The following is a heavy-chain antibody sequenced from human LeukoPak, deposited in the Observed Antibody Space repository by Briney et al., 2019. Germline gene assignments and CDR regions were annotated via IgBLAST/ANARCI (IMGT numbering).Heavy chain of an antibody. CDR1: GGTFSSYA. D-gene: IGHD2-21*02. CDR2: IIPIFGTA. CDR3: ARGDQSYGLLQFDY. J-gene: IGHJ4*02. Sequence: SVKVSCKDSGGTFSSYAISWVRQAPGQGLEWMGGIIPIFGTANYAQKFQGRVTVTADESTSTAYMELSSLRSEDTAVYYCARGDQSYGLLQFDYWGQGTLVTVSS. V-gene: IGHV1-69*13.